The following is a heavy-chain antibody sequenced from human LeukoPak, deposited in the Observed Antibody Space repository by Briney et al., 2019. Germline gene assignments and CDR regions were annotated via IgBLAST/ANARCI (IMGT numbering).Heavy chain of an antibody. CDR3: AELGTTMIGGV. Sequence: GGSLRLSCAASGFTFSSYEMNWVRKAPGKGQEWVSYISSSGSTIYYADSVKGRFTISRDNAKSSLYLQMNSLRAEDTAVYYCAELGTTMIGGVWGKGTTVTISS. D-gene: IGHD3-10*02. CDR2: ISSSGSTI. V-gene: IGHV3-48*03. J-gene: IGHJ6*04. CDR1: GFTFSSYE.